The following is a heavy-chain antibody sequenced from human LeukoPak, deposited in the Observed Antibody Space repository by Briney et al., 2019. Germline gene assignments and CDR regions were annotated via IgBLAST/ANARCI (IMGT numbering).Heavy chain of an antibody. D-gene: IGHD3-10*01. CDR1: GFTFSNYA. V-gene: IGHV3-30*04. Sequence: GGSLRLSCAASGFTFSNYAMHWVRQAPGKGLAWVAIISYDGSDKYYADSVKGRFTISRDNSKDTLYLRVNSLGPEDTAVYFCAREGSPGESDLGYYFDYWGQGTLVTVS. CDR2: ISYDGSDK. J-gene: IGHJ4*02. CDR3: AREGSPGESDLGYYFDY.